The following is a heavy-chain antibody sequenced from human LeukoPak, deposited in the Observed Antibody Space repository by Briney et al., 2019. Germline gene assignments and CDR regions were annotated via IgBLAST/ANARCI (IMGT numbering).Heavy chain of an antibody. CDR1: GFTFSNFW. Sequence: TGESLRLSCTASGFTFSNFWMGWVRQAPGKGLEWVGRIKSKTDGGTTDYAAPVKGRFTISRDDSKNTLYLQMNSLKTEDTAVYYCTTRVVVPAAIERPGDYWGQGTLVTVSS. CDR3: TTRVVVPAAIERPGDY. CDR2: IKSKTDGGTT. J-gene: IGHJ4*02. D-gene: IGHD2-2*01. V-gene: IGHV3-15*01.